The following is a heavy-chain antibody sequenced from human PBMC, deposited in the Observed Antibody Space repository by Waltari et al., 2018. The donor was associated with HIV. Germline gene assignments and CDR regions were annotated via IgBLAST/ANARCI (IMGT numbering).Heavy chain of an antibody. Sequence: EVQLLESGGGLVQTGGSLRLSCAAHGFTFSSSAFSWVRQAPGKGLEGVSAMSGSGVSTHYADSVKGRFTISRDNSKSTLYLQMNSLRAEDTAVYYCAGFLEWSTPLDYFDYWGQGTLVTVSS. J-gene: IGHJ4*02. D-gene: IGHD3-3*01. CDR3: AGFLEWSTPLDYFDY. CDR2: MSGSGVST. V-gene: IGHV3-23*01. CDR1: GFTFSSSA.